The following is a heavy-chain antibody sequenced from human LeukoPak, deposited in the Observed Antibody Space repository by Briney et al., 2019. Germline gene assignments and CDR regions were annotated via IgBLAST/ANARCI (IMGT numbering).Heavy chain of an antibody. CDR2: IHYNYNQ. CDR3: AKDHPSSGWPAFES. V-gene: IGHV3-53*01. J-gene: IGHJ4*02. CDR1: GFTVTRYA. D-gene: IGHD6-25*01. Sequence: GGSLTLSCAACGFTVTRYAMSWVRQAPGGGREGVAAIHYNYNQYYAVSVRGRCKIFRDTSGNTLYLQMHNLRAGDMAMYYCAKDHPSSGWPAFESWGQGTLVSLSS.